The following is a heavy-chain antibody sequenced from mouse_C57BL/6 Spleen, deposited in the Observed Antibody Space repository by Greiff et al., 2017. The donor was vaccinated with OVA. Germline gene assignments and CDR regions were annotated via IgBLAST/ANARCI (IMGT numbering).Heavy chain of an antibody. J-gene: IGHJ2*01. CDR1: GFTFSDYG. V-gene: IGHV5-17*01. D-gene: IGHD1-1*01. Sequence: EVKLVESGGGLVKPGGSLKLSCAASGFTFSDYGMHWVRQAPEKGLEWVAYISSGSSTIYYADTEKGRFTITRDNAKKTLFLQMTSLRSEDTAMYYCARQATVVAFDYWGQGTTLTVSS. CDR2: ISSGSSTI. CDR3: ARQATVVAFDY.